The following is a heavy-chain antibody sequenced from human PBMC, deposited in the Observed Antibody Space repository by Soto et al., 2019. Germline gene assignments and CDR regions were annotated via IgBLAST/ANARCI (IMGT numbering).Heavy chain of an antibody. CDR2: ISSSSGDTT. V-gene: IGHV3-23*01. Sequence: WGSLRLSCAASGFSFISRAMTCVGHAPGEGLEWVSSISSSSGDTTYYAASVKGRFTISRDNSKNTLYLQMNSLRAEDTAVYYCAKGGFFPREAYFDYWGHGTLVTVSS. CDR3: AKGGFFPREAYFDY. D-gene: IGHD2-15*01. J-gene: IGHJ4*01. CDR1: GFSFISRA.